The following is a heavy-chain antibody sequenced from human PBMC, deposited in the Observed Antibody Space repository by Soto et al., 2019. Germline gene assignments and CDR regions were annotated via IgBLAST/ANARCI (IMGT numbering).Heavy chain of an antibody. CDR2: IIPIFGTA. CDR3: ALSSGYYLPSHFDY. V-gene: IGHV1-69*01. CDR1: GGTFSSYA. Sequence: QVQLVQSGAEVKKPGYSVKVSCKASGGTFSSYAISWVRQAPGQGLEWMGGIIPIFGTANYAQKFQGRVTITADESTSTAYMELSSLRSEDTAVYYCALSSGYYLPSHFDYWGQGTLVTVSS. D-gene: IGHD3-22*01. J-gene: IGHJ4*02.